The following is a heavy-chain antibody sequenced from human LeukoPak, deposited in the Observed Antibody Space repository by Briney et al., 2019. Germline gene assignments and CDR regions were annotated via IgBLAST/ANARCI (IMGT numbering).Heavy chain of an antibody. J-gene: IGHJ4*02. CDR3: AKWGTYSGYVL. V-gene: IGHV3-30*18. D-gene: IGHD5-12*01. Sequence: GRSLRLSCAASGFTFSSYGMHWVRQAPGKGLEWVAVISYDGSNKYYADSVKGRFTISRDNSKNTLYLQMNSLRAEDTAVYYCAKWGTYSGYVLWGQGTLVTVSS. CDR2: ISYDGSNK. CDR1: GFTFSSYG.